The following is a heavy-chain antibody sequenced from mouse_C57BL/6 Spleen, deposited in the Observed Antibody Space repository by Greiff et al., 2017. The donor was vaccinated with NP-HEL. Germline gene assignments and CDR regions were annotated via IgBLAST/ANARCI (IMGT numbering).Heavy chain of an antibody. CDR3: TWGNYADAMDD. CDR2: IRNKANNHAS. Sequence: EVQRVESGGGLVQPGGSMKLSCAASGFTFSDAWMDWVRQSPEKGLEWVAEIRNKANNHASYYAVTVKGRFTISRDASKGSVYLQMNSLRAEDTGIYYCTWGNYADAMDDWGQGTSVTVSS. CDR1: GFTFSDAW. V-gene: IGHV6-6*01. J-gene: IGHJ4*01. D-gene: IGHD2-1*01.